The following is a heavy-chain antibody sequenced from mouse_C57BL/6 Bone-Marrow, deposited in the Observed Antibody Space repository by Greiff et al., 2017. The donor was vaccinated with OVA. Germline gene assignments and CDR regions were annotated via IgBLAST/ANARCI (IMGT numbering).Heavy chain of an antibody. Sequence: VQLQESGAELVKPGASVKMSCKASGYTFTSYWITWVKQRPGQGLEWIGDIYPGSGSTNYNEKFKSKATLTVDTSSSTAYMQLSSLTSEDSAVYYCARPGSSGYFPFAYWGQGTLVTVSA. CDR2: IYPGSGST. V-gene: IGHV1-55*01. D-gene: IGHD3-2*02. CDR1: GYTFTSYW. J-gene: IGHJ3*01. CDR3: ARPGSSGYFPFAY.